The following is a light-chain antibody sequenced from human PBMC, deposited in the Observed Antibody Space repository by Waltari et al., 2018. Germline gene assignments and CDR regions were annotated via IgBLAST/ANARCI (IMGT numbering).Light chain of an antibody. V-gene: IGKV1-8*01. CDR3: QQYYSYPLFT. Sequence: SSFSASTGDRVTITCRASQGISSYLAWYQQKPGKAPKLLIYAASTLQSGVPSSFSGSGSGTDFTLTISCLQSEDFATYYCQQYYSYPLFTFGPGTKVDIK. CDR2: AAS. CDR1: QGISSY. J-gene: IGKJ3*01.